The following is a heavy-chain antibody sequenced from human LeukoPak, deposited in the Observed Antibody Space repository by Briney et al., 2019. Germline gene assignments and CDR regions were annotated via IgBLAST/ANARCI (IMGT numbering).Heavy chain of an antibody. Sequence: GGSLRLSCGASGFPSRKLWVHEVRQAPGKGLVWVSRINIDGSTRYADSVEGRFTISRDNAKNTLYLQMNSLRAEDTAVYYCARAGGSGWFDPWGQGTLVTVSS. D-gene: IGHD3-10*01. CDR2: INIDGST. V-gene: IGHV3-74*01. CDR3: ARAGGSGWFDP. J-gene: IGHJ5*02. CDR1: GFPSRKLW.